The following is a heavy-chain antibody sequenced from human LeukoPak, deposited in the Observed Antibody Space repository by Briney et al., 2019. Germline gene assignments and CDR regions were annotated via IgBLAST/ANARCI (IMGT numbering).Heavy chain of an antibody. Sequence: PGGSLRLSCAASGFTFSRYWISWVRQAPGKGLEWVANIKQDGSEKYYVDSVKSRFTISRDNAKNSLFLQMNSLRGEDTAVYYCARVSCTNGVCYGFDFWGQGTLVTVSS. CDR2: IKQDGSEK. J-gene: IGHJ4*02. D-gene: IGHD2-8*01. CDR3: ARVSCTNGVCYGFDF. CDR1: GFTFSRYW. V-gene: IGHV3-7*01.